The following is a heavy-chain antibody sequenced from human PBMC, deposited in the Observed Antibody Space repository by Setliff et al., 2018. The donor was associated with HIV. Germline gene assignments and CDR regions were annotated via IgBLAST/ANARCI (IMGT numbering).Heavy chain of an antibody. Sequence: PGGSLRLSCAASGFTFTAYNMAWVRQAPGKGLEWISAISPNGDITYYAASVQGRFTISRDNSKSTLYLQMNSLRAEDTAVYYCAKAARDYYDSSGYYIGIDYWGRGTLVTAPQ. V-gene: IGHV3-23*01. D-gene: IGHD3-22*01. CDR3: AKAARDYYDSSGYYIGIDY. CDR1: GFTFTAYN. CDR2: ISPNGDIT. J-gene: IGHJ4*02.